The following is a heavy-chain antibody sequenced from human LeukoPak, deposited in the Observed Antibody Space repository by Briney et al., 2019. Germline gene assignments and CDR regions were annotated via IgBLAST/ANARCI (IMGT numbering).Heavy chain of an antibody. CDR2: ISSTSSYI. CDR3: ARDLGGWFDP. D-gene: IGHD3-16*01. Sequence: GGSLRLSCAASGFTFSTYTMNWVRQAPGKGLEWVSSISSTSSYIYYADSVKGRFTISRDNGKNSLHLQMNSLRAEDTAVYYCARDLGGWFDPWGQGTLVTVSS. CDR1: GFTFSTYT. J-gene: IGHJ5*02. V-gene: IGHV3-21*01.